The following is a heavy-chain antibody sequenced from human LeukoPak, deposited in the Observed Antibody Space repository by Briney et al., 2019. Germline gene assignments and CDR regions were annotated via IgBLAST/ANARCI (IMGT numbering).Heavy chain of an antibody. J-gene: IGHJ4*02. Sequence: GGSLRLSCAASGFTFSSYGMHWVRQAPGKGLEWVTLILYDGSKKYYADSVKGRFTISRDNSKNTLFLQMNSLRAEDAAIYYCARANYGDTFDYWGQGTLVTVSS. D-gene: IGHD4-17*01. CDR2: ILYDGSKK. CDR3: ARANYGDTFDY. V-gene: IGHV3-30*19. CDR1: GFTFSSYG.